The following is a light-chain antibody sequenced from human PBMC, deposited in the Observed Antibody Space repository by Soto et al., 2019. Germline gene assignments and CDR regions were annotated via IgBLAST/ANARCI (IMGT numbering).Light chain of an antibody. CDR2: TTG. CDR1: QSASTY. Sequence: DIQMTQSPSSLSASVGDRVTITCRASQSASTYVNWFQQKPGKAPKLLIYTTGNLQNGVPSRFSGSVSGTEFTLTISSLQPEDFATYYCQQTYRTPWTFGQGTRV. J-gene: IGKJ1*01. CDR3: QQTYRTPWT. V-gene: IGKV1-39*01.